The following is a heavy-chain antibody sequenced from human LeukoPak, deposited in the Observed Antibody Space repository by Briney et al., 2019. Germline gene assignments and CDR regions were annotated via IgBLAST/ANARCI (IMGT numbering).Heavy chain of an antibody. CDR3: ARTGDSSGYYRNAMDF. J-gene: IGHJ4*02. V-gene: IGHV4-39*07. D-gene: IGHD3-22*01. Sequence: SETLSLTCTVSGGSTSSSSYYWGWLRQPPGKGLEWIGSIYYRGSTYYNPSLRSRITMSIDTSKSQFSLKLSSVTAADTAVYYCARTGDSSGYYRNAMDFWGQGTLVTVSS. CDR2: IYYRGST. CDR1: GGSTSSSSYY.